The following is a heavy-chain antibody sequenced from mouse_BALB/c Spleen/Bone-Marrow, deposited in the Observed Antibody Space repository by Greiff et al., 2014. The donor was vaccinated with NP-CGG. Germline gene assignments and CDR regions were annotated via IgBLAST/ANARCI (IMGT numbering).Heavy chain of an antibody. CDR1: GFTFSSYG. D-gene: IGHD2-4*01. CDR3: ARQTYYDYDGYFDY. Sequence: EVKLVESGGDLVKPGGSLKLSCAASGFTFSSYGMSWVRQTPDKRLEWVATISSGGSYTYYPDSVKGRFTISRDNAENTLYLQMSSLKSEDTAMYYCARQTYYDYDGYFDYWGQGTTLTVSS. V-gene: IGHV5-6*01. CDR2: ISSGGSYT. J-gene: IGHJ2*01.